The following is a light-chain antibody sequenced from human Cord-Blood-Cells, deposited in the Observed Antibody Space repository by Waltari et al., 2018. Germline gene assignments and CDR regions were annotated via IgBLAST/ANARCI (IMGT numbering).Light chain of an antibody. CDR3: AAWDDSLNGLYV. V-gene: IGLV1-44*01. Sequence: QSVLTQPPSASGTPGQRVTISCSGSSSTIGSNTVNWYQQLPGTAPKLLIYSNNQRPSGVPDRFSGSKSGTSASLAISGLQSEDEADYYYAAWDDSLNGLYVFGTGTKVTVL. CDR1: SSTIGSNT. CDR2: SNN. J-gene: IGLJ1*01.